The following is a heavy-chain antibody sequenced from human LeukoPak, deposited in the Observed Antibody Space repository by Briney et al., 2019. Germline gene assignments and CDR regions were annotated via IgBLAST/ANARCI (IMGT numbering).Heavy chain of an antibody. V-gene: IGHV3-23*01. CDR1: GFTFSNYA. Sequence: PGGSLRLSCAASGFTFSNYAMSWVRQAPGKGLEWVSSLSGSGGSTYHADSVKGRFTISRDNSKNTLYLQMNSLRVEDTAVYYCAKVDSGIVATGSPYFDYWGQGTLVTVSS. CDR3: AKVDSGIVATGSPYFDY. D-gene: IGHD6-13*01. CDR2: LSGSGGST. J-gene: IGHJ4*02.